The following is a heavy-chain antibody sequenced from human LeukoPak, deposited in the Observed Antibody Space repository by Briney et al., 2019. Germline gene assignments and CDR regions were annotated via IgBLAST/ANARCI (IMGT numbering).Heavy chain of an antibody. CDR3: AGYSSSWYEGNWFDP. D-gene: IGHD6-13*01. CDR1: GGSISSGGYY. CDR2: IYYSGST. Sequence: SQTLSLTCTVSGGSISSGGYYWSWIRQHPGKGPEWIGYIYYSGSTYYNPSLKSRVTISVDTSKNQFSLKLSSVTAADTAVYYCAGYSSSWYEGNWFDPWGQGTLVTVSS. J-gene: IGHJ5*02. V-gene: IGHV4-31*03.